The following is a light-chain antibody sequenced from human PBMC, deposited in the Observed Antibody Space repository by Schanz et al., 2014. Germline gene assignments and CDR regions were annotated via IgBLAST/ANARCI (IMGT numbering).Light chain of an antibody. Sequence: QSALTQPPSASGSPGQSVTISCTGTSSDIGNYNYVSWYQQHPGQAPKLVIYEVTKRPSGVPDRFSGSKSGNTASLTVSGLQAEDEADYYCSSYAGSNNLVFGGGTQLTV. J-gene: IGLJ2*01. V-gene: IGLV2-8*01. CDR1: SSDIGNYNY. CDR2: EVT. CDR3: SSYAGSNNLV.